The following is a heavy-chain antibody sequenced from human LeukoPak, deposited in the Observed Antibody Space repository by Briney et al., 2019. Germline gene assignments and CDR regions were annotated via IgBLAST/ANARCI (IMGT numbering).Heavy chain of an antibody. D-gene: IGHD3-16*01. CDR2: IRQDGSEE. Sequence: GGSLRLSCAASEFPFSYYWMTWVRQAPGKGLEWVANIRQDGSEEYYVDSVKGRFTISRDNAKNSLYLQMNSLRAEDTAVYYCARDRRLRGIDYWGQGTLVTVSS. J-gene: IGHJ4*02. CDR3: ARDRRLRGIDY. V-gene: IGHV3-7*01. CDR1: EFPFSYYW.